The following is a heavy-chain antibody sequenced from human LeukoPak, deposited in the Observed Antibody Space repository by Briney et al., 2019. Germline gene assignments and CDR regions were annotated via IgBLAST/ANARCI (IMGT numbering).Heavy chain of an antibody. Sequence: GGSLRLSCAASGFTFSSYSMNWVRQAPGKGLEWVSYIRSGGSPIYYADSVKGRFTISRDNAKDSLYLQMDSLRAEDTAVYYCAREPCSSTNCRIFDSWGQGTLVTVSS. V-gene: IGHV3-48*04. CDR1: GFTFSSYS. J-gene: IGHJ4*02. CDR3: AREPCSSTNCRIFDS. CDR2: IRSGGSPI. D-gene: IGHD2-2*01.